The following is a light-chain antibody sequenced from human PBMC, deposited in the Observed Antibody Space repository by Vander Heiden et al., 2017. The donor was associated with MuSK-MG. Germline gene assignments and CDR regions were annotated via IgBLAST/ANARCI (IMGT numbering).Light chain of an antibody. J-gene: IGKJ2*01. CDR2: WAS. CDR1: QSVLSSSNNRNN. V-gene: IGKV4-1*01. Sequence: DIVMTQSPDPLAVSLGERATINCKSSQSVLSSSNNRNNLAWYQQKPGQPPKLLIYWASTRESGVPGRFSGSGSGTDFTLTISSLQAADVAVYYCQQYYTIPLTFGQGTNLEIK. CDR3: QQYYTIPLT.